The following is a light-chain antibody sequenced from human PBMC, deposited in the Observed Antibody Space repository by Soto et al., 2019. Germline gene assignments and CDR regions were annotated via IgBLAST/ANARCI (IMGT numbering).Light chain of an antibody. J-gene: IGKJ4*01. CDR3: QQYGSSPPLT. Sequence: EIVLTQSPGTLSLSPGERATLSCRASQSVSSSYLAWYQQKPGQAPRLLIYGASSRATGIPDRFSGSGSGTDFTLTISSLEPEDCAVYYCQQYGSSPPLTFGGGTKVEIK. CDR1: QSVSSSY. CDR2: GAS. V-gene: IGKV3-20*01.